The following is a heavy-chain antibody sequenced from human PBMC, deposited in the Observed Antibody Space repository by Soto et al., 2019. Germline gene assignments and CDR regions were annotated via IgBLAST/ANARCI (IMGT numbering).Heavy chain of an antibody. Sequence: QVQLVQSGAEVKKPGSSVKVPCKASGGTFSSYAISWVRQAPGQGLEWMGGIIPIFGTANYAQKFQGRVTITADKSTSTAYMELSSLRSEDTAVYYCARGPDIVVVPAAIKGVPSWFDPWGQGTLVTVSS. D-gene: IGHD2-2*02. CDR3: ARGPDIVVVPAAIKGVPSWFDP. V-gene: IGHV1-69*06. CDR1: GGTFSSYA. J-gene: IGHJ5*02. CDR2: IIPIFGTA.